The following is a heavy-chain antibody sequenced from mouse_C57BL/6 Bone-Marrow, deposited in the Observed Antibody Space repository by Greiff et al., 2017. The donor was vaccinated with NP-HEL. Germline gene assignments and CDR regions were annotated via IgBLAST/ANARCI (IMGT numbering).Heavy chain of an antibody. V-gene: IGHV14-4*01. Sequence: EVMLVESGAELVRPGASVKLSCTASGFNIKDDYMHWVKQRPEQGLEWIGWIDPENGDTEYASKFQGKATITADTSSNTAYLQLSSLTSEDTAVYYCTTDGYYVDYWGQGTTLTVSS. CDR2: IDPENGDT. CDR1: GFNIKDDY. CDR3: TTDGYYVDY. J-gene: IGHJ2*01. D-gene: IGHD2-3*01.